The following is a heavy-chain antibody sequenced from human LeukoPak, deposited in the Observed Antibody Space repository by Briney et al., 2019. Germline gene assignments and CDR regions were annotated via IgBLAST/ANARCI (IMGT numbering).Heavy chain of an antibody. CDR2: ISGSGVST. CDR1: GFTFSSYA. V-gene: IGHV3-23*01. D-gene: IGHD5-18*01. Sequence: GGSLRLSCAASGFTFSSYAMSWVRQAPGKGLEWVSAISGSGVSTYYADSVKGRFTISRDNSKNTLYLQMNSLRAEDTAVYYCAKGGRGYSYGSVLDAFDIWGQGTMVTVSS. CDR3: AKGGRGYSYGSVLDAFDI. J-gene: IGHJ3*02.